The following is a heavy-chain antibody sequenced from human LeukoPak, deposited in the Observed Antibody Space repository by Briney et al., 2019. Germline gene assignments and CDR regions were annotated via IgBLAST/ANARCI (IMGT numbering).Heavy chain of an antibody. Sequence: GGSLRLSCAASGFTFSGSAMHWVRQASGKGLEWVGRIRSKANSYATAYAASVKGRFTISRDDSKNTAYLQMNSLKPEDTAVYYRIRHEDSEPGWGQGTLVTVSS. CDR2: IRSKANSYAT. CDR1: GFTFSGSA. CDR3: IRHEDSEPG. J-gene: IGHJ4*02. V-gene: IGHV3-73*01. D-gene: IGHD1-26*01.